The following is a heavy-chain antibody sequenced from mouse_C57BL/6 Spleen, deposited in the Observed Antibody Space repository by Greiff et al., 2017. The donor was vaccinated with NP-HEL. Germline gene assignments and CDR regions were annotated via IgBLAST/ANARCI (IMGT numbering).Heavy chain of an antibody. CDR1: GYSFTGYY. J-gene: IGHJ1*03. Sequence: VQLQQSGPELVKPGASVKISCKASGYSFTGYYMNWVKQSPEKSLEWIGEINPSTGGTTYNQKFKAKATLTVDKSSSTAYMQLKSLTSEDSAVYYCARGRLPWYFDVWGTGTTVTVSS. CDR2: INPSTGGT. CDR3: ARGRLPWYFDV. V-gene: IGHV1-42*01.